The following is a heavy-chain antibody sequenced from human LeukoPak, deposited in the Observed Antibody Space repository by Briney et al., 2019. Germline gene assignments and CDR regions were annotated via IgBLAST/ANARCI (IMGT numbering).Heavy chain of an antibody. J-gene: IGHJ4*02. CDR2: INHSGST. D-gene: IGHD2-15*01. V-gene: IGHV4-34*01. Sequence: SETLSLTCAVYGGSFSGYYWSWIRQPPGKGLEWIGEINHSGSTNYNPSLKSRVTISVDTSKNQFSLKLSSVTAADTAVYYCAILSEAGTADYWGQGTLVTVSS. CDR1: GGSFSGYY. CDR3: AILSEAGTADY.